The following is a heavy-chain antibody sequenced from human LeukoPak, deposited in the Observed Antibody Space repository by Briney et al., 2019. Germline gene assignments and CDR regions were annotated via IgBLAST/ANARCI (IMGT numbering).Heavy chain of an antibody. CDR3: ASSKDYHDSSGYARTLDY. CDR2: IIPIFGTA. CDR1: GGTFSSYS. J-gene: IGHJ4*02. V-gene: IGHV1-69*01. Sequence: SVTVSCKASGGTFSSYSINWVRQAPGQGLEWMGGIIPIFGTANYAQKFQGRVTITADESTSTAYMELSSLRSEDTAIYYCASSKDYHDSSGYARTLDYWGQGTLVTVSS. D-gene: IGHD3-22*01.